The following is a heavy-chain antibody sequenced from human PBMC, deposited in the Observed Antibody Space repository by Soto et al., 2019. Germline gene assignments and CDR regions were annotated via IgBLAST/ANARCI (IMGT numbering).Heavy chain of an antibody. CDR3: ARGAPDSSNWRYGLQTFDS. CDR1: GGTFSNYA. J-gene: IGHJ5*01. D-gene: IGHD4-4*01. V-gene: IGHV1-69*06. Sequence: QVQLVQSGAEVKKPGSSVKVSCKASGGTFSNYAISWVRQAPGQGLEWMGGIIPIFDTANYAQKFQGRVTIIADKSTYTVYLQVRSLRSEDTGVYYCARGAPDSSNWRYGLQTFDSWGQGSLVTVSS. CDR2: IIPIFDTA.